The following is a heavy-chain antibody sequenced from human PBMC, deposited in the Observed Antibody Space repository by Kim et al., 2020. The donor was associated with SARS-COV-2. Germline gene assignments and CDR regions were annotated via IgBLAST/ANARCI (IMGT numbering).Heavy chain of an antibody. J-gene: IGHJ6*02. V-gene: IGHV6-1*01. CDR2: TYYRSKWYN. CDR3: ARDINDGVTLWFGEHTPSAGGMDV. CDR1: GDSVSSNSAA. D-gene: IGHD3-10*01. Sequence: SQTLSLTCAISGDSVSSNSAAWNWIRQSPSRGLEWLGRTYYRSKWYNDYAVSVKSRITINPDTSKNQFSLQLNSVTPEDTAVYYCARDINDGVTLWFGEHTPSAGGMDVWGQGTTVTVSS.